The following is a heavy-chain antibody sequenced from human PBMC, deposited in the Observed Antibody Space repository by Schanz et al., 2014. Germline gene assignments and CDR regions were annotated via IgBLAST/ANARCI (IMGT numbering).Heavy chain of an antibody. Sequence: DVQLLESGGGLVQPGGSLRLSCAASGFTFSTYAMSWVRQAPGKGLEWVSAISGSGGSTYYADSVKGRFTISRDNSKNTLYLQMNSLRAEDTAVYYCARSAGRDFWSGYYTRFDYWGQGTLVTVSS. D-gene: IGHD3-3*01. V-gene: IGHV3-23*01. CDR2: ISGSGGST. CDR1: GFTFSTYA. J-gene: IGHJ4*02. CDR3: ARSAGRDFWSGYYTRFDY.